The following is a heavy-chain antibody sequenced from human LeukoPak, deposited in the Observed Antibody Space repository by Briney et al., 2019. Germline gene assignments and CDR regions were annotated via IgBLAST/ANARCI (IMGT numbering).Heavy chain of an antibody. CDR2: IYYTGST. CDR1: GGSISSSSYY. Sequence: SETLSLTCTDSGGSISSSSYYWGWIRQPPGKGLEWIGNIYYTGSTYHNPSFESRVTMSVGTSNNQFSLRLSSVTAADTAVYYCARSSYYYAVDVWGQGTTVTVSS. J-gene: IGHJ6*02. D-gene: IGHD3-16*01. CDR3: ARSSYYYAVDV. V-gene: IGHV4-39*01.